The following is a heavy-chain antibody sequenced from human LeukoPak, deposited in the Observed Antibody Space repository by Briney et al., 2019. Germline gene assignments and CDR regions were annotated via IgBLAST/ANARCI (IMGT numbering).Heavy chain of an antibody. CDR1: GGSFSGYY. D-gene: IGHD2-21*01. J-gene: IGHJ5*02. Sequence: PSETLSLTCAVYGGSFSGYYWSWIRQPPGKGLEWIGEINHSGSTNYNPSLKSRVTMSVDMSKNQFSLKVTSVTAADTAMYYCANLGGGAWGQGTLVTVSS. CDR3: ANLGGGA. V-gene: IGHV4-34*01. CDR2: INHSGST.